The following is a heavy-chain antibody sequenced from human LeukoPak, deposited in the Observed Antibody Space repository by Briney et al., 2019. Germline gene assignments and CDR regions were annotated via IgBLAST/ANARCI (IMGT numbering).Heavy chain of an antibody. Sequence: SETLSLTCTVSGGSISSYYWSWIRQPPGKGPEWIGYIYYSGSTNYNPSLKSRVTISVDTSKNQFSLKLSSVTAADTAVYYCARGPSDIYEINYYYYYMDVWGKGTTVTISS. D-gene: IGHD5-12*01. V-gene: IGHV4-59*01. CDR2: IYYSGST. CDR1: GGSISSYY. CDR3: ARGPSDIYEINYYYYYMDV. J-gene: IGHJ6*03.